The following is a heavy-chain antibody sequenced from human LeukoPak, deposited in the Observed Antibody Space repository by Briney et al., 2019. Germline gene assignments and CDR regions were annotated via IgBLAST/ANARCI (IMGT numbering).Heavy chain of an antibody. V-gene: IGHV3-30*09. D-gene: IGHD4-11*01. CDR1: AFTFSGYS. CDR2: ISHVGSNK. J-gene: IGHJ3*02. Sequence: GRSLRLSCVVSAFTFSGYSMHWARHARPKGLEWGAFISHVGSNKYCADSPKGRYAICRDNSKNTLFLQMNSLRPEDAAAFYCARIGYDYNLYGAFDMWGQGTMVTVSS. CDR3: ARIGYDYNLYGAFDM.